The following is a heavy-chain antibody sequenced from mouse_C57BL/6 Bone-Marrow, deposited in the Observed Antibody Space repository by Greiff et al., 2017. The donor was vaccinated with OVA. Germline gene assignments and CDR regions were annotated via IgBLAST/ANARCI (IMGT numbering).Heavy chain of an antibody. D-gene: IGHD6-2*01. CDR3: VRHGGLFAY. J-gene: IGHJ3*01. CDR2: IRSKSNNYAT. Sequence: EVKLQESGGGLVQPKGSLKLSCAASGFSFNTYAMNWVRQAPGKGLEWVARIRSKSNNYATYYADSVKDRFTISRDDSESMLYLQMNNLKTEDTAMYYCVRHGGLFAYWGQGTLVTVSA. V-gene: IGHV10-1*01. CDR1: GFSFNTYA.